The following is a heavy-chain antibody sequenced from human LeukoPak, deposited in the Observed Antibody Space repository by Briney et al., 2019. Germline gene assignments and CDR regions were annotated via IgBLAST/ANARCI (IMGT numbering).Heavy chain of an antibody. D-gene: IGHD5-18*01. J-gene: IGHJ4*02. CDR3: SRAEYNYGFSLDS. Sequence: SQTLSLTCTVSGGSISSGSYYWNWIRQPAGKGLEWIGRIYTSGNTNYSPSLKSRVTISVDTSKNQFSLRLTSVTAADTALYYCSRAEYNYGFSLDSWGQGTLVTVSS. CDR2: IYTSGNT. V-gene: IGHV4-61*02. CDR1: GGSISSGSYY.